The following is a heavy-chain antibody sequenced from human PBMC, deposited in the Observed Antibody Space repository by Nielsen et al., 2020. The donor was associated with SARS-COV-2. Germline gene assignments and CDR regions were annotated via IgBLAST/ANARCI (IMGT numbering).Heavy chain of an antibody. D-gene: IGHD3-10*01. CDR3: ASTRPRYTDSGTLKPGFYYAMDV. CDR2: INPNSGAT. J-gene: IGHJ6*02. Sequence: ASVKVSCKASGYTFTDYYVHWVRQAPGQGLEWIGRINPNSGATGYARKFQGRVTLSRDASISTAYMDLSRLRSDDTAVYYCASTRPRYTDSGTLKPGFYYAMDVWGQGTTVTVSS. V-gene: IGHV1-2*06. CDR1: GYTFTDYY.